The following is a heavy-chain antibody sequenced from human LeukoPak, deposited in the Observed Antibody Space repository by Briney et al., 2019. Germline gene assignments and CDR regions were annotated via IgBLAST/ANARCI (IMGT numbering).Heavy chain of an antibody. D-gene: IGHD6-13*01. CDR3: AKNIIAAAGMMDY. J-gene: IGHJ4*02. Sequence: QPGGSLRLSCAASGFTFSSDAMSWVRQAPGKGLEWVSVISGSGGDTYYADSVKGRFTISRDNSKNTLYLQMNTLRAEDTAVYYCAKNIIAAAGMMDYWGQGTLVTVSS. V-gene: IGHV3-23*01. CDR2: ISGSGGDT. CDR1: GFTFSSDA.